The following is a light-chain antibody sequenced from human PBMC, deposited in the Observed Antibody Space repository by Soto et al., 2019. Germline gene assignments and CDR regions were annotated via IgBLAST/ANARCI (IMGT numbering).Light chain of an antibody. CDR3: QQGYSTPQT. CDR2: GAS. J-gene: IGKJ1*01. Sequence: IQMTQSPSSLSASAGDRVTITCRASQGISSHLNWYQQKPGKAPKLLIYGASSLQSGVPSRFSGSGSGTDFTLTINSLQPEDFAIYYCQQGYSTPQTFGQGTKVEIK. CDR1: QGISSH. V-gene: IGKV1-39*01.